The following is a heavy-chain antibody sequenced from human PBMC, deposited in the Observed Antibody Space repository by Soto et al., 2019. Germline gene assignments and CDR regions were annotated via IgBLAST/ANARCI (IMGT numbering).Heavy chain of an antibody. J-gene: IGHJ5*02. CDR2: ISSNSAYI. D-gene: IGHD6-13*01. V-gene: IGHV3-21*01. Sequence: GGSLRLSCAASGFTFRSFTMNWVRQAPGKGLEWVSTISSNSAYIYYTDALRGRFTISRENAKNSLHLHMNSLRAEDTAVYYCTRDASRDSSARGWFVPWGPGTLVTVSS. CDR1: GFTFRSFT. CDR3: TRDASRDSSARGWFVP.